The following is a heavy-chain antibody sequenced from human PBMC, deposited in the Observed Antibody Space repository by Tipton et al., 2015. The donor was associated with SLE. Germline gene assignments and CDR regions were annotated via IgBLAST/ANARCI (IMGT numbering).Heavy chain of an antibody. V-gene: IGHV4-34*01. CDR2: INHSGST. CDR1: GGSFSGYY. J-gene: IGHJ3*02. Sequence: TLSLTCAVYGGSFSGYYWSWIRQPPGKGLEWIGEINHSGSTNYNPPLKSRVTISVDTSKNQFSLKLSSVTAADTAVYYCATTDYGDYVPYAFDIWGQGTMVTVSS. CDR3: ATTDYGDYVPYAFDI. D-gene: IGHD4-17*01.